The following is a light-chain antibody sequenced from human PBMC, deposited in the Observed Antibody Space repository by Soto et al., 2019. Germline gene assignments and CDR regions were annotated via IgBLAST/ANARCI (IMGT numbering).Light chain of an antibody. J-gene: IGKJ3*01. CDR1: QSVSSN. V-gene: IGKV3-15*01. CDR2: GAS. Sequence: EIVITQSPATLSVSPGERATLSCSASQSVSSNLAWYQQKPGQAPRLLIYGASTRATGIPARFSGSGSGTEFTLTISSLQSEDFAVYYCQQYNNWPPTAFGPGTKVDIK. CDR3: QQYNNWPPTA.